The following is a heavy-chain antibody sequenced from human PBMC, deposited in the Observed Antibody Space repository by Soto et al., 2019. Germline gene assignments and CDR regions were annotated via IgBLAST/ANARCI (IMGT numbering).Heavy chain of an antibody. CDR3: AKDLIFDY. CDR2: ISWNSGSI. V-gene: IGHV3-9*01. J-gene: IGHJ4*02. CDR1: GFTFDDYA. Sequence: EVQLVESGGGLVQPGRSLRLSCAASGFTFDDYAMHWVRQAPGKGLEWVSGISWNSGSIGYADSVKGRFTISRDNAKHSLYLQMNSLRAEDTALYYCAKDLIFDYWGQGTLVTVSS.